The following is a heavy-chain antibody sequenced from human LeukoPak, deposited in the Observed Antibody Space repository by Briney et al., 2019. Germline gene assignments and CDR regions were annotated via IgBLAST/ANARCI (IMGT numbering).Heavy chain of an antibody. Sequence: ASVKVSCKASGYSFTSYYMHWVRQAPGQGLEWMGWINAGNGNTKYSQKFQGRVTITRDTSASTAYMELSSLRSEDTAVYYCARDQDFGLLWFGESYGMDVWGQGTTVTVSS. V-gene: IGHV1-3*01. CDR3: ARDQDFGLLWFGESYGMDV. J-gene: IGHJ6*02. CDR1: GYSFTSYY. D-gene: IGHD3-10*01. CDR2: INAGNGNT.